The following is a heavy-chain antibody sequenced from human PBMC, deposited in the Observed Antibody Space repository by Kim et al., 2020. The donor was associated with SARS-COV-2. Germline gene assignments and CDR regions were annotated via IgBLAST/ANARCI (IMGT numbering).Heavy chain of an antibody. V-gene: IGHV1-3*01. D-gene: IGHD3-22*01. J-gene: IGHJ5*02. CDR3: AREGHSSGSLGFET. CDR1: GYSFSDYA. Sequence: SVKVSCKASGYSFSDYALYWVRQALGQSLDWMGCINAGNVNTRYSQKFRARLTITRDPSASTLYMEIGVLRSADTAVYFCAREGHSSGSLGFETWGQG. CDR2: INAGNVNT.